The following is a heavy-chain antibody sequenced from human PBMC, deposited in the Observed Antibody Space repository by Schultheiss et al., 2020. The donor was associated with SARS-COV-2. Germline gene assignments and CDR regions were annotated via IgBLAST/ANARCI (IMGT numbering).Heavy chain of an antibody. CDR2: IYHSGST. V-gene: IGHV4-34*01. Sequence: SETLSLTCAVYGGSFSGYYWSWIRQPPGKGLEWIGEIYHSGSTNYNPSLKSRVTISVDTSKNQFSLKLSSVTAADTAVYYCAREGMTTVTTEGIDYWGQGTLVTVSS. J-gene: IGHJ4*02. CDR1: GGSFSGYY. D-gene: IGHD4-17*01. CDR3: AREGMTTVTTEGIDY.